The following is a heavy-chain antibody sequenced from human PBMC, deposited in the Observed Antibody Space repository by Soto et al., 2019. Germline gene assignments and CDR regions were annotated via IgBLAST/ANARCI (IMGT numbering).Heavy chain of an antibody. CDR1: GYTFTSNG. D-gene: IGHD3-10*01. CDR3: ARGAWFGRWDGMDV. Sequence: ASVEVSCKASGYTFTSNGISWVRQAHGQGLEWMGWISAYNGNTNYAQKLQGRVTMTTDTSTSTAYMELRSLRSDDTAVYYCARGAWFGRWDGMDVWGQGTTVLVSS. J-gene: IGHJ6*02. V-gene: IGHV1-18*04. CDR2: ISAYNGNT.